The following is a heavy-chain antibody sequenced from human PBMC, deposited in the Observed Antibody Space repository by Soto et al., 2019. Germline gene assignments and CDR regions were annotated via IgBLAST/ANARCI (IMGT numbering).Heavy chain of an antibody. CDR2: IIPIFATA. J-gene: IGHJ6*02. Sequence: QVQLVQSGAEVKKPGSSVKVSCEASGGTFSSYAINWVRQAPGQGLEWMGGIIPIFATADYAQKFQGRVTITADESTGTAYMELSSLRSEDTAVYYCAQCLLGVNYYYGMDVWGQGTTVTVSS. V-gene: IGHV1-69*12. CDR1: GGTFSSYA. CDR3: AQCLLGVNYYYGMDV. D-gene: IGHD3-16*01.